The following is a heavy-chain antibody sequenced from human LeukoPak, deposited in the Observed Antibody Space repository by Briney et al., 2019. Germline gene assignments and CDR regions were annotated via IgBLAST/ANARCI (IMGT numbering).Heavy chain of an antibody. J-gene: IGHJ4*02. CDR3: ARERGHYYDSSGPVD. CDR2: TYYSGST. CDR1: GGSISSGGYY. D-gene: IGHD3-22*01. Sequence: SETLSLTCTVSGGSISSGGYYWSWIRQHPGKGLEWIGYTYYSGSTYYNPSLKSRVTISVDTSKNQFSLKLSSVTAADTAVYYCARERGHYYDSSGPVDWGQGTLVTVSS. V-gene: IGHV4-31*03.